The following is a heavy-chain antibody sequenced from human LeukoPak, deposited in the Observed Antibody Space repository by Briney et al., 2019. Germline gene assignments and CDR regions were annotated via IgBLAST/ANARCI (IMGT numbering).Heavy chain of an antibody. Sequence: KPSETLSLTCAVYGGSFSGYYWSWMRQPPGKGRECIGDINRRGSTNYNPSRKGRVNISVDTSKHQFSLKLSSVTAADTAVYYRARGALFYYYDSSGYYYNCFDPWGQGTLVTVSS. J-gene: IGHJ5*02. CDR1: GGSFSGYY. D-gene: IGHD3-22*01. V-gene: IGHV4-34*01. CDR3: ARGALFYYYDSSGYYYNCFDP. CDR2: INRRGST.